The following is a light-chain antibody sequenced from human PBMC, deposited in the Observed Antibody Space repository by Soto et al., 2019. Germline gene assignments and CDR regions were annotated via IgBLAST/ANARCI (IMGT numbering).Light chain of an antibody. CDR3: QQFFSAVLT. J-gene: IGKJ4*01. V-gene: IGKV1-39*01. CDR2: GAS. CDR1: EPINTF. Sequence: DIQLTQSPSSLSASLGVSITITCRASEPINTFLNWYQVQPGKAPRLLVYGASYLQVGVPVRFRGSGSGTLFTLTIDNLQREDLASYFCQQFFSAVLTFGGGT.